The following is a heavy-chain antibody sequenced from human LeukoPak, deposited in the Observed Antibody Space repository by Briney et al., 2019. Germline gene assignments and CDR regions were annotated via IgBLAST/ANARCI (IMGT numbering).Heavy chain of an antibody. CDR3: ARRPEDSGYD. CDR1: GGSIRSSSYY. V-gene: IGHV4-39*01. Sequence: SETLSLTCTVSGGSIRSSSYYWSWIRQPPGKGLEWIGTIHYSGSTYYNPSLRSRVTISVDTSKNQFSLKLSSVTAADTAVYYCARRPEDSGYDWGQGTLVTVSS. J-gene: IGHJ4*02. D-gene: IGHD5-12*01. CDR2: IHYSGST.